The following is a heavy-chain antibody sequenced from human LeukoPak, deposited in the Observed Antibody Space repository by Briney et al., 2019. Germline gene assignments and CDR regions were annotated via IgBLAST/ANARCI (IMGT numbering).Heavy chain of an antibody. D-gene: IGHD3-16*01. CDR3: ARDKGGYPYNY. J-gene: IGHJ4*02. CDR1: GYTFTSYD. V-gene: IGHV1-8*01. CDR2: MNPNSGTT. Sequence: APVKVSCKASGYTFTSYDFNWVRQAPGQGPEWIGWMNPNSGTTGYAQRFQGRVTATRDTFTSTVYMELSSLRSEDTAVYYCARDKGGYPYNYWGQGTLVTVSS.